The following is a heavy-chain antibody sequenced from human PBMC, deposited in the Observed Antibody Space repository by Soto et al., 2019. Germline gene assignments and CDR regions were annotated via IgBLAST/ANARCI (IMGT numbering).Heavy chain of an antibody. D-gene: IGHD3-22*01. V-gene: IGHV3-72*01. J-gene: IGHJ4*02. CDR3: VRATYFSDSSGYTRCLDY. Sequence: PGGSLRLSCAGSRFTLSHHYIDWVRQAPGKGLEWVGRSRDKPQGYSTAYAASVKGRFTTSRDESKNSAYLQMNSLKTEDTAVYYCVRATYFSDSSGYTRCLDYWGQGTLVTVSS. CDR1: RFTLSHHY. CDR2: SRDKPQGYST.